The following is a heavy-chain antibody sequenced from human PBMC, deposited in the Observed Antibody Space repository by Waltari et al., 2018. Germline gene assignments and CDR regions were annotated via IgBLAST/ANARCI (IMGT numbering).Heavy chain of an antibody. J-gene: IGHJ3*02. D-gene: IGHD4-17*01. CDR2: ISSSSSTI. CDR1: GFTFSSYA. CDR3: ARDGYGDYFDAFDI. Sequence: RLSCAASGFTFSSYAMSWVRQAPGKGLEWVSYISSSSSTIYYADSVKGRFTISRDNAKNSLYLQMNSLRAEDTAVYYCARDGYGDYFDAFDIWGQGTMVTVSS. V-gene: IGHV3-48*01.